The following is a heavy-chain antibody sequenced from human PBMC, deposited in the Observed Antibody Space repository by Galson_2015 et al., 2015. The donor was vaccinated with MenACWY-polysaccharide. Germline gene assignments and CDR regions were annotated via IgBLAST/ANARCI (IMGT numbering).Heavy chain of an antibody. CDR2: IYWDDDK. V-gene: IGHV2-5*02. Sequence: PALVKPTQTLTLTCTFSGFSLSTSGVGVGWIRQPPGKALEWLGMIYWDDDKRYSPSLRSRLTITKDTAKNQVVLTMTNMDPVDTATYYCAHRPVYDTTGRAFDIWSLGTMVTVSS. J-gene: IGHJ3*02. CDR3: AHRPVYDTTGRAFDI. D-gene: IGHD3-22*01. CDR1: GFSLSTSGVG.